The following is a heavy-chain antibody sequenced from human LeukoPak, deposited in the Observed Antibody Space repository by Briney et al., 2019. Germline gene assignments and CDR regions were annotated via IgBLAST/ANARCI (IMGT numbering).Heavy chain of an antibody. CDR2: IYSGGNT. J-gene: IGHJ6*02. CDR1: GFTVSSNY. V-gene: IGHV3-66*01. CDR3: ARGAVAAAYDYYYGMDV. Sequence: GGSLRLFCAVSGFTVSSNYMNWVRQAPGKGLEWVSVIYSGGNTYYADSVKGRFTISRDNSKNTLYLQMNSLRAEDTAIYYCARGAVAAAYDYYYGMDVWGQGTTVTVSS. D-gene: IGHD6-13*01.